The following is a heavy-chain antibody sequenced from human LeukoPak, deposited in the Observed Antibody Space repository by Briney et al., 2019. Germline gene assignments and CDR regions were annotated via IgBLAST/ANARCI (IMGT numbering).Heavy chain of an antibody. CDR2: INPSSGVT. CDR1: GYTFTDYY. V-gene: IGHV1-2*02. J-gene: IGHJ3*02. CDR3: AREPLDI. Sequence: ASVTVSCKSSGYTFTDYYLHWVRQAPGQGLEWMGWINPSSGVTKYSQKFQGRVTLTRDTSITTAYMELSRLRSDDTAVYYCAREPLDIWGQGTMVTASS.